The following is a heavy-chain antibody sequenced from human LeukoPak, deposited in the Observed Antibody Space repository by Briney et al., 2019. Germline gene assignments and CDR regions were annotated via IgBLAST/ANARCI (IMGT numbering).Heavy chain of an antibody. CDR2: ISSGGSI. CDR3: AKNRGWMTDNIFYFDY. V-gene: IGHV3-23*01. Sequence: PGGSLRLSCAASGFTFSTYTMSWVRQAPGKVLEWVSGISSGGSIYYADSVKGRFTISRDNSKNTLSLQMNTLTADDTAVYYCAKNRGWMTDNIFYFDYWGQGTLVTVSS. J-gene: IGHJ4*02. CDR1: GFTFSTYT. D-gene: IGHD1-1*01.